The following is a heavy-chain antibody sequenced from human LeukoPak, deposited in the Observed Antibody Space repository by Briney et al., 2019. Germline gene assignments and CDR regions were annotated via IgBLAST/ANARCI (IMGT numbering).Heavy chain of an antibody. J-gene: IGHJ4*02. D-gene: IGHD6-6*01. Sequence: SETLSLTCTVYGGPFSGYYWSWIRQPPGKGLEWIGETNHSGRTNYNPSLKSRVTISVDTSKNQFSLKLSSVTAADTAVYYCARDQGQLPDVDYWGQVTLVTVS. CDR1: GGPFSGYY. V-gene: IGHV4-34*01. CDR3: ARDQGQLPDVDY. CDR2: TNHSGRT.